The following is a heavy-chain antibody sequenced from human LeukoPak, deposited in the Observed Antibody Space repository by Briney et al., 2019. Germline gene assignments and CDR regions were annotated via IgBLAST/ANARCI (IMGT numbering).Heavy chain of an antibody. J-gene: IGHJ4*02. CDR2: ISAYNGNT. CDR3: ARGAMAYCGGDCYSN. CDR1: GYTFTSYG. V-gene: IGHV1-18*01. Sequence: GASVTVSCKASGYTFTSYGISWVRQAPGQGLEWMGWISAYNGNTNYAQKLQGRVTMTTDTSTSTAYMELSSLRSEDTAVYYCARGAMAYCGGDCYSNWGQGTLVTVSS. D-gene: IGHD2-21*02.